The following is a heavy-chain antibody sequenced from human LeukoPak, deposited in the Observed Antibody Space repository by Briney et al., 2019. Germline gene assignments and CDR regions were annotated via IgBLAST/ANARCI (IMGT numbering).Heavy chain of an antibody. CDR1: GFTFSYYA. J-gene: IGHJ6*04. Sequence: GGSLRLSCAASGFTFSYYAMSWVRQAPGKGLEWVSSISSSSSYIYYADSVKGRFTISRDNAKNSLYLQMNSLRAEDTAVYYCARVGNWELDVWGKGTTVTVSS. V-gene: IGHV3-21*01. CDR2: ISSSSSYI. D-gene: IGHD7-27*01. CDR3: ARVGNWELDV.